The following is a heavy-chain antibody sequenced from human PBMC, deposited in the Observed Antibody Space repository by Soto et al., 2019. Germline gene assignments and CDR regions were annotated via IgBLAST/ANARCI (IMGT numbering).Heavy chain of an antibody. V-gene: IGHV4-39*01. CDR2: IYYSGST. J-gene: IGHJ5*02. Sequence: PSETLSLTCTVSGGSISSSSYYWGWIRQPPGKGLEWIGSIYYSGSTYYNPSLKSRVTIPVDTSKNQFSLKLSSVTAADTAVYYCARLPNFGVVPKVVDPWGQGTLVTVSS. CDR3: ARLPNFGVVPKVVDP. D-gene: IGHD3-3*01. CDR1: GGSISSSSYY.